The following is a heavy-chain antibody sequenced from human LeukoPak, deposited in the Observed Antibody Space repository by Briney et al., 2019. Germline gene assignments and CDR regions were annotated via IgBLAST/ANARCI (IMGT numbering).Heavy chain of an antibody. V-gene: IGHV4-59*08. Sequence: LETLSLTCTVSGGSVSGYYWSWIRQPPGKGLEWIAYIYYSGSTRYNPSLKSRVTISVDTSKNQFSLRLSSVTAADTAVYYCARRARWAQDFDYWGQGTLVTVSS. CDR3: ARRARWAQDFDY. D-gene: IGHD5-24*01. CDR2: IYYSGST. CDR1: GGSVSGYY. J-gene: IGHJ4*02.